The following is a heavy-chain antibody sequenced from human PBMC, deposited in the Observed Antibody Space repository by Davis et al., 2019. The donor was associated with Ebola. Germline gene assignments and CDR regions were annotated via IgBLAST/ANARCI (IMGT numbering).Heavy chain of an antibody. J-gene: IGHJ4*02. CDR2: TNADGSNV. Sequence: PGGSLRLSCAASGFTFSSSWMHWVRQVPGKGPVWVSRTNADGSNVRYEDSVKGRFTISRDNAKNTLYLQMNSLRVEDTAVYYCAKATVDTAMGAFRPFDYWGQGTLVTVSS. D-gene: IGHD5-18*01. CDR3: AKATVDTAMGAFRPFDY. CDR1: GFTFSSSW. V-gene: IGHV3-74*01.